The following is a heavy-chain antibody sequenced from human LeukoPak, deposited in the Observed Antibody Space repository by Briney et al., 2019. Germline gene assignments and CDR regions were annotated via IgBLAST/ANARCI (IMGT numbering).Heavy chain of an antibody. CDR3: VSHSDTLTSYSFDY. CDR2: LHSGGNR. CDR1: GFTVSSNY. J-gene: IGHJ4*02. D-gene: IGHD3-9*01. Sequence: GGSLRLSCVASGFTVSSNYMSWVRQAPGKGLEWVSILHSGGNRYYADSVKGRFTISSDNSKNTLSLQMNSLRAEDTAVYYCVSHSDTLTSYSFDYWGQGTLVNVSS. V-gene: IGHV3-53*01.